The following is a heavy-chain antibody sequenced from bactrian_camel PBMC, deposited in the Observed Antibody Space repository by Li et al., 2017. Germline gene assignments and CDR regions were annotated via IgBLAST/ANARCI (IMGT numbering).Heavy chain of an antibody. Sequence: HVQLVESGGGSVQAGGSLRLSCAASGYTYGSCSMAWYRQSPGKERELVSNISSLSTGGSYYADSVKGRFTISQDNAKNTVYLQMDSLKPDDTAMYYCAAQTAYSPRPFVARKYNFWGQGTQVTVS. V-gene: IGHV3S55*01. CDR1: GYTYGSCS. J-gene: IGHJ4*01. CDR3: AAQTAYSPRPFVARKYNF. D-gene: IGHD4*01. CDR2: ISSLSTGGS.